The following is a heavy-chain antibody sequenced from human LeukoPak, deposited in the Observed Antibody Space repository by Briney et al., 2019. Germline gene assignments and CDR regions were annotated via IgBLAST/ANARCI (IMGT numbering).Heavy chain of an antibody. Sequence: ASVTASCKTSGYTFTGYYMHWVRQAPGQELEWMGWINPNSGGTNYAQKFQGRVTMTRDTSISTAYMELSRLRSDDTAVYYCANIGMITFGGVIPDAFDIWGQGTMVTVSS. D-gene: IGHD3-16*02. V-gene: IGHV1-2*02. J-gene: IGHJ3*02. CDR3: ANIGMITFGGVIPDAFDI. CDR1: GYTFTGYY. CDR2: INPNSGGT.